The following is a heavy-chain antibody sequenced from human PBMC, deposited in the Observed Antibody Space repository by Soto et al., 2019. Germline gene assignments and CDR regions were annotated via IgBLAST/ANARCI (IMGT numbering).Heavy chain of an antibody. CDR1: GYSFTDYH. V-gene: IGHV1-2*04. Sequence: ASVKVSCKASGYSFTDYHIHWVRQAPGQGLEWLGRINPKSGGTSTAQKFQGWVTMTRDTSISTASMELTRLTSDDTAIYYCARGDSTDCSNGVCSFFYNHDMDVWGQGTTVTVSS. D-gene: IGHD2-8*01. CDR2: INPKSGGT. J-gene: IGHJ6*02. CDR3: ARGDSTDCSNGVCSFFYNHDMDV.